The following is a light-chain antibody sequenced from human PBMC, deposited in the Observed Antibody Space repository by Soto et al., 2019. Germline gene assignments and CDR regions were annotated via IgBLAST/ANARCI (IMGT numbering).Light chain of an antibody. V-gene: IGLV4-69*01. CDR2: LNSDGSH. CDR3: QTCDTAMV. Sequence: QLVLTQSPSASASLGASVKLTCTLSNGHNTNAIAWHQQRPEKGPRFLMKLNSDGSHSRGGGIPDRFSGSSSGAERYLTIPGLQSEDEADYYCQTCDTAMVFGGGTKVTVL. CDR1: NGHNTNA. J-gene: IGLJ2*01.